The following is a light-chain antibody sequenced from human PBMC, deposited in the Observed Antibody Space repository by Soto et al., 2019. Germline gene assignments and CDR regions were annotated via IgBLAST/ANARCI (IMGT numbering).Light chain of an antibody. CDR2: GAS. CDR1: QSVSIN. Sequence: EIVMTQSPATLSVSPGERATLSCRASQSVSINLAWYQPKPGQAPRLLIYGASTRETGIPARFSGSGAGTECTRTISSLQSEDVAVDYCQQYDNWTWTFGQGTKVDIK. V-gene: IGKV3-15*01. CDR3: QQYDNWTWT. J-gene: IGKJ1*01.